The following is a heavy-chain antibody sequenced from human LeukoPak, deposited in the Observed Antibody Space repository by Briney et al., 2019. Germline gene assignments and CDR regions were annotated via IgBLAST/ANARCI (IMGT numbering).Heavy chain of an antibody. J-gene: IGHJ2*01. Sequence: SETLSLTCSVSGGSISSNSYYWGWIRQSPGKGLEWIGSIHYSGSTYYNPFLKSRVTISVDTSKNQFSLRLSSVTAADTAVFYCASSLGYSSSRRYWYFDLWGRGTLVTVSS. D-gene: IGHD6-13*01. CDR1: GGSISSNSYY. V-gene: IGHV4-39*01. CDR2: IHYSGST. CDR3: ASSLGYSSSRRYWYFDL.